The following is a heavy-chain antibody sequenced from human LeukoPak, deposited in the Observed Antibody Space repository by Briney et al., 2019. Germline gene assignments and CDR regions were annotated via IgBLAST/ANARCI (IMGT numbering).Heavy chain of an antibody. D-gene: IGHD6-13*01. V-gene: IGHV3-7*01. CDR2: RNQAGTEK. Sequence: PGGSLRLSCAASGFTFSTHWMAWVRQAPGKGLEWVANRNQAGTEKYYVDSVKGRFTISRENAKDSLSLQMNSLRAEDTAVYYCARDSIAAAGTPDYWGQGTLVTVSS. CDR1: GFTFSTHW. CDR3: ARDSIAAAGTPDY. J-gene: IGHJ4*02.